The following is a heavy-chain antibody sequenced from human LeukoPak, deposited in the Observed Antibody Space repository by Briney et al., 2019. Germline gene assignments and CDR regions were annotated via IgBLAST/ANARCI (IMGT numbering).Heavy chain of an antibody. Sequence: GGSLRLPCAASGFTFSSYSMNWVRQAPGKGLEWVSYISSSSSTIYYADSVKGRFTISRDNAKNSLYLQMNSLRDEDTAVYYCARDQAGNSGRDDAFDIWGQGTMVTVSS. D-gene: IGHD4-23*01. CDR1: GFTFSSYS. CDR2: ISSSSSTI. J-gene: IGHJ3*02. V-gene: IGHV3-48*02. CDR3: ARDQAGNSGRDDAFDI.